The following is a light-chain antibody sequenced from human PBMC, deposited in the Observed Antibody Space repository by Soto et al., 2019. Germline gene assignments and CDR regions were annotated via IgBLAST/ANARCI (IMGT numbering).Light chain of an antibody. V-gene: IGKV3-20*01. CDR2: GAS. Sequence: EIVLTQSPGTLSLSPGERATLACRASQKISSRYLAWYLQKPGQAPRFVLYGASSRATGIPDRFSGSGSGTDFTLTISRLEPEDFAVYYCQQYGGTPPITFGQGTRLEIK. CDR1: QKISSRY. J-gene: IGKJ5*01. CDR3: QQYGGTPPIT.